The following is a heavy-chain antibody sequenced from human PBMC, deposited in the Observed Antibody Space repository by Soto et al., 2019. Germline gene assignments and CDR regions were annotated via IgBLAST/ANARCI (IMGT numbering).Heavy chain of an antibody. CDR3: AREWSGESLRKWAFDY. CDR1: GYTFTNYY. Sequence: QVQLVQSGAEVKKPGASVKVSCKTSGYTFTNYYIHWVRQAPGQGLEWMGIINPSGGTTSYAQKFQDRVTMTKDTSTSTLYMELSSLGYEDTAIYYCAREWSGESLRKWAFDYWGQGTLVTVSS. J-gene: IGHJ4*02. CDR2: INPSGGTT. D-gene: IGHD3-10*01. V-gene: IGHV1-46*01.